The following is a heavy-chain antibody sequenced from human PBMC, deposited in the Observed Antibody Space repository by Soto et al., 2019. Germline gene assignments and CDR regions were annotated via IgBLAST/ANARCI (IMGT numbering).Heavy chain of an antibody. J-gene: IGHJ3*02. D-gene: IGHD3-16*02. V-gene: IGHV4-30-4*01. CDR3: ARVFNYDYVWGSYRYKGGDAFDI. CDR1: GGTISSGDYY. Sequence: SETLSLTGTGSGGTISSGDYYWCWIRQPPGKGLEWIWEIYYSGSTYYNPSLKSRVTISVDTSKNQFSLKLSSVTAADTAVYYCARVFNYDYVWGSYRYKGGDAFDIWGQGTMVTVSS. CDR2: IYYSGST.